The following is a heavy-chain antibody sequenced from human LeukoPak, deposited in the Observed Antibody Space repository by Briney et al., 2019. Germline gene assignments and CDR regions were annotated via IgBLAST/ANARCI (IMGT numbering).Heavy chain of an antibody. CDR3: ARDLAAAAFDY. J-gene: IGHJ4*02. CDR2: INPSGGST. CDR1: GYTFTSYY. V-gene: IGHV1-46*01. D-gene: IGHD3-16*01. Sequence: ASVKVSCKASGYTFTSYYMHWVRQAPGQGLEWMGVINPSGGSTSYAQKFQGRVTMTRDTSTSTVYMELSSLRSEDTAVYYCARDLAAAAFDYWGQGTLVTVSS.